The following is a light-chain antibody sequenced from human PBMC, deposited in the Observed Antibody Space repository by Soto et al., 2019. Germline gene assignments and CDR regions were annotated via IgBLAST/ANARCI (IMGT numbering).Light chain of an antibody. V-gene: IGLV2-14*01. CDR2: ETS. Sequence: QSALTQPASVSGSPGQSITISCTGSATDFGGCNYVSWYQQHPGKAPKLIIFETSNRPSGVSNRFSGSKSGTSASLTITGLQAEDEADYHCRSYTNSITGYVFGTGTKVTVL. CDR3: RSYTNSITGYV. CDR1: ATDFGGCNY. J-gene: IGLJ1*01.